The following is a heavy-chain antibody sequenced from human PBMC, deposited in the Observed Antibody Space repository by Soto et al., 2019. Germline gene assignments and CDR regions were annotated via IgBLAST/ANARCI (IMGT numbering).Heavy chain of an antibody. D-gene: IGHD3-9*01. V-gene: IGHV3-48*02. CDR2: ISSSSSTI. CDR1: GFTFSSYW. CDR3: ARDQGYDILTGYYYYYGMDV. Sequence: PGGSLRLSCAASGFTFSSYWLHWVRQAPWKGLEWVSYISSSSSTIYYADSVKGRFTISRDNAKNSLYLQMNSLRDEDPAVYYCARDQGYDILTGYYYYYGMDVWGQGTTVTVSS. J-gene: IGHJ6*02.